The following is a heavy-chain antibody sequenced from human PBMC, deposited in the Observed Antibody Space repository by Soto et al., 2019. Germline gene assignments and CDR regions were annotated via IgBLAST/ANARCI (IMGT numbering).Heavy chain of an antibody. CDR2: MNPNSGNT. CDR3: ARWDYGYYARFDY. CDR1: GYTFTSHD. V-gene: IGHV1-8*01. D-gene: IGHD4-17*01. J-gene: IGHJ4*02. Sequence: QVQLVQSGAEVKMSGASVKVSCKASGYTFTSHDINWVRQATGQGLEWMGWMNPNSGNTGYAQKFQGRVTMTRNTSISTAYMELSSLRSEDTAVYYCARWDYGYYARFDYWGQGTLVTVSS.